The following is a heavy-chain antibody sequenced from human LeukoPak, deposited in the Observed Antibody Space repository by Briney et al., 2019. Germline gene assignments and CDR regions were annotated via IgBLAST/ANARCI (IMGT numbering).Heavy chain of an antibody. Sequence: SETLSLTCTVSGGSISGSSYYWGWIRQPPGKGLEWIGSIYYSGSAYYNPSLKSRVTISVDTSKNQFSLKLSSVTAADTAVYYGARPGNGYCSSTSCYSWFDPWGQGTLVTVSS. V-gene: IGHV4-39*01. J-gene: IGHJ5*02. D-gene: IGHD2-2*02. CDR3: ARPGNGYCSSTSCYSWFDP. CDR2: IYYSGSA. CDR1: GGSISGSSYY.